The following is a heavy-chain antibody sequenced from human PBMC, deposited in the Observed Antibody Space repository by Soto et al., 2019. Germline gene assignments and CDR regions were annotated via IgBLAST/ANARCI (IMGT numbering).Heavy chain of an antibody. J-gene: IGHJ6*02. CDR1: GGSISSYY. CDR3: ARLRGQLPNALGMDV. Sequence: SETLSLTCTVSGGSISSYYWSWIRQPPGKGLEWIGYIYYSGSTNYNPSLKSRVTISVDTSKNQFSLKLSSVTAADTAVYYCARLRGQLPNALGMDVWGQGTTVTVSS. V-gene: IGHV4-59*08. CDR2: IYYSGST. D-gene: IGHD2-2*01.